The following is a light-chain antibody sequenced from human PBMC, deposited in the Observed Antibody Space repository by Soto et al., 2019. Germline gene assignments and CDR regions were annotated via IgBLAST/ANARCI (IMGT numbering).Light chain of an antibody. V-gene: IGLV2-14*01. CDR3: SSYTSSNTPI. CDR1: SSDVGGYNY. CDR2: DVS. J-gene: IGLJ2*01. Sequence: QSALTQPASVSGSPGQSITISCTGTSSDVGGYNYVSWYQQHPGKVPKLMIYDVSNRPSGVSNRISGSKSGNTASLTISGLQAEDEADYYCSSYTSSNTPIFGGGTKVTVL.